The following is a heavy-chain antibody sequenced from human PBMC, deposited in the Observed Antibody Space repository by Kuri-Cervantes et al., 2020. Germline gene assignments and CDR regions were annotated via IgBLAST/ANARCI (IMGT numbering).Heavy chain of an antibody. V-gene: IGHV4-30-2*03. CDR1: GGSISSGGYS. CDR3: ARHVLRYFNTDY. CDR2: IYYSGST. D-gene: IGHD3-9*01. Sequence: SETLSLTCAVSGGSISSGGYSWSWIRQPPGKGLEWIGYIYYSGSTYYNPSLKSRVTLSVDTSKKQFSLKLSSVTAADTAVYDCARHVLRYFNTDYWGQGTLVTVSS. J-gene: IGHJ4*02.